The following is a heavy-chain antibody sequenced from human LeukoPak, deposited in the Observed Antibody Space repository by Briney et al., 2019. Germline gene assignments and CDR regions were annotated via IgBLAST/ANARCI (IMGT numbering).Heavy chain of an antibody. V-gene: IGHV3-53*01. D-gene: IGHD6-25*01. CDR2: IYSNCGT. Sequence: GGSLRLSCAASGVTVSSHYMSWVRQAPGKGLEWVSVIYSNCGTSYADSVKGRFIISRDTSKNTLYLQMNSLRAEDTAVYYCARAETTAGSYWGQGTLVTVSS. J-gene: IGHJ4*02. CDR1: GVTVSSHY. CDR3: ARAETTAGSY.